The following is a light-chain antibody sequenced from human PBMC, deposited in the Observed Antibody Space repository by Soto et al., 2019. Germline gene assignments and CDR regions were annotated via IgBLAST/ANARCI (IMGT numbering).Light chain of an antibody. CDR1: QSVSSSC. V-gene: IGKV3-20*01. CDR2: GAS. J-gene: IGKJ5*01. Sequence: EIVLTQSPGTLSLSPGERATLSCRASQSVSSSCLAWYQQKPGQPPRLLIYGASSRATGIPDRFSGSGSGTDFTLTISRLEPEDFAVFYCQHYDSLPITFGQGTRLEI. CDR3: QHYDSLPIT.